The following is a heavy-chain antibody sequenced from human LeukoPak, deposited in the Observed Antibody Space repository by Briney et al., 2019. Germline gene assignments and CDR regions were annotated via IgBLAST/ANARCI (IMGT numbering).Heavy chain of an antibody. CDR3: ARGGGLDV. CDR1: GFTFSSYW. CDR2: INHNGNVN. D-gene: IGHD3-16*01. V-gene: IGHV3-7*03. Sequence: GGSLRLSCAASGFTFSSYWMNWARQAPGKGPEWVASINHNGNVNYYVDSVKGRFTISRDNAKNSLYLQMSNMRAEDTAVYFCARGGGLDVWGQGATVTVSS. J-gene: IGHJ6*02.